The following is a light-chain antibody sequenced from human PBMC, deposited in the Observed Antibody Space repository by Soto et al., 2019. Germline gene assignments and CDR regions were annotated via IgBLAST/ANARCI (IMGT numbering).Light chain of an antibody. Sequence: FGLTQSPGTLSLSPGERATLSCRASQTVRNNYLAWYQQKPGQAPRLLIYDASSRDTGIPDRFSGGGSGTDFTLTISRLEPEDFAVYYCQQFSSYPLTFGGGTKV. CDR2: DAS. V-gene: IGKV3-20*01. CDR1: QTVRNNY. CDR3: QQFSSYPLT. J-gene: IGKJ4*01.